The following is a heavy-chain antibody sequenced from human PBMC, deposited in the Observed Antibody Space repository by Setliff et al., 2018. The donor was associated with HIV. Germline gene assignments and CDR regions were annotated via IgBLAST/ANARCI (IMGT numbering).Heavy chain of an antibody. CDR1: GYSFTSYW. Sequence: PGESLKISCKGSGYSFTSYWIGWVRQMPGKGLEWMGIIYPGDSDTRYSPTFQGQVTISAYKSISIAYLQWSSLKASDTAMYYCASSITVAAGRSHYYYAMDVWGQGTTVTVSS. D-gene: IGHD1-20*01. CDR2: IYPGDSDT. CDR3: ASSITVAAGRSHYYYAMDV. J-gene: IGHJ6*02. V-gene: IGHV5-51*01.